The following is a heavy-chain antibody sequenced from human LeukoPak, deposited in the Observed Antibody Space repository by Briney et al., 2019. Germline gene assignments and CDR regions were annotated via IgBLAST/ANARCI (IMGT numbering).Heavy chain of an antibody. CDR1: GFTFSSYA. J-gene: IGHJ3*02. D-gene: IGHD2-8*02. CDR2: ITDSGGRT. Sequence: PGGSLRLSCAASGFTFSSYAMSWVRQAPGKRLEWVSGITDSGGRTYYAESVKGRFTISRDNSKNTLYLQMNSLGAEDTAVYYCAKTYMWSIDAFHMWGQGTMVTVSS. V-gene: IGHV3-23*01. CDR3: AKTYMWSIDAFHM.